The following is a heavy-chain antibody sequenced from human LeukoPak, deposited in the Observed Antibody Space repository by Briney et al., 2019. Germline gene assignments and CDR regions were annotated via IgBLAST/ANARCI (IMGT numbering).Heavy chain of an antibody. D-gene: IGHD3-10*01. CDR3: AREGLLWFGELLFNWFDP. CDR2: INPNSGGT. CDR1: GYTFTGYY. J-gene: IGHJ5*02. Sequence: GASVKVSCKASGYTFTGYYMHCVRQAPGQGLEWMGWINPNSGGTNYAQKFQGRVTMTRDTSISTAYMELSRLRSDDTAVYYCAREGLLWFGELLFNWFDPWGQGTLVTVSS. V-gene: IGHV1-2*02.